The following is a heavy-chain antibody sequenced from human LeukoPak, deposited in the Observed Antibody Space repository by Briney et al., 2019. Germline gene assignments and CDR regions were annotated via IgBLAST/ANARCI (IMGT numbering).Heavy chain of an antibody. CDR3: AKVTVGYCGGDCYSPTNY. Sequence: GGSLRLSCAASGFTFSSYGMHWVRQAPGKGLEWVAFIRYDGSNKYYADSVKGRFTISRDNSKNTLYLQMNSLRAEDTAVYYCAKVTVGYCGGDCYSPTNYWGQGTLVTVSS. CDR1: GFTFSSYG. D-gene: IGHD2-21*02. CDR2: IRYDGSNK. V-gene: IGHV3-30*02. J-gene: IGHJ4*02.